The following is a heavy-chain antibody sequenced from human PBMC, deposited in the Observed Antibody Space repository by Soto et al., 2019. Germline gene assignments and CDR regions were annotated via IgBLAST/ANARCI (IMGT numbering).Heavy chain of an antibody. J-gene: IGHJ4*02. CDR2: IIPIFGTA. D-gene: IGHD5-18*01. CDR3: ARTLLLGYSYGIKRLDYFEY. Sequence: SLQVSCKASGGTFSSYAISWVRQAPGQGLEWMGGIIPIFGTANYAQKLQGRVTITADESTSTAYMELSSLRSEDTAVYYCARTLLLGYSYGIKRLDYFEYWGQGTVVTV. V-gene: IGHV1-69*13. CDR1: GGTFSSYA.